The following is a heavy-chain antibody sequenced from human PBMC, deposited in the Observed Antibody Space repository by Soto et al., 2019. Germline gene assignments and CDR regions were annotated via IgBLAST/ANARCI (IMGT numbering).Heavy chain of an antibody. V-gene: IGHV4-34*01. D-gene: IGHD3-10*01. CDR2: INHSGST. CDR1: GGSFSGYY. Sequence: ASETLSLTCAVYGGSFSGYYWSWIRQPPGKGLEWIGEINHSGSTNYNPSLKSRVTISVDTSKNQFSLKLSSVTAADTAVYYCARGLPGGSGVRGVISYMGYYGMDVWGQGTTVTVSS. J-gene: IGHJ6*02. CDR3: ARGLPGGSGVRGVISYMGYYGMDV.